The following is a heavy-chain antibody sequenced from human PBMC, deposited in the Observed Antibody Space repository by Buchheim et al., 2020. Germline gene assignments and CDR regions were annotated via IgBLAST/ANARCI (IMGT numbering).Heavy chain of an antibody. CDR2: ISYDGSNK. CDR3: AKDMGYCGGDCYTPIDY. Sequence: QVQLVESGGGVVQPGRSLRLSCAASGFTFSSYGMHWVRQAPGKGLEWVAVISYDGSNKYYADSVKGRFTISRDNSKNTLYLQMNSLRAEDTAVYYCAKDMGYCGGDCYTPIDYGGQGTL. CDR1: GFTFSSYG. D-gene: IGHD2-21*02. J-gene: IGHJ4*02. V-gene: IGHV3-30*18.